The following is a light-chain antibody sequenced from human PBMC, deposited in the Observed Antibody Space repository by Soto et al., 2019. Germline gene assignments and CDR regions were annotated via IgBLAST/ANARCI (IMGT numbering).Light chain of an antibody. Sequence: DIHMTQSPSSVSASVGYRVTITCRASQGISSWLAWYQQKKGKAPTIMIYAASSLQSGVPSRFSGSGYGTDVNLTISSLQTEDFATYYCQQANSFPITFGQGTRLEIK. CDR3: QQANSFPIT. V-gene: IGKV1D-12*01. CDR2: AAS. J-gene: IGKJ5*01. CDR1: QGISSW.